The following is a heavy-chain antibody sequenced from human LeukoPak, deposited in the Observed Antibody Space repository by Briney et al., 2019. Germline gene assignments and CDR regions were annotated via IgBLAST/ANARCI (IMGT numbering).Heavy chain of an antibody. D-gene: IGHD1-26*01. CDR3: ARTKSQSGSYRYYFDS. CDR1: GGSVGSGGYF. V-gene: IGHV4-61*08. Sequence: PSETLSLTCAVSGGSVGSGGYFWSWIRQPPGKGLEWIGCIYSTGSTNYNPSLKSRITISVDTSKNQFSLKLSSVIAADTAVYYCARTKSQSGSYRYYFDSWGQGTLVTVSS. CDR2: IYSTGST. J-gene: IGHJ4*02.